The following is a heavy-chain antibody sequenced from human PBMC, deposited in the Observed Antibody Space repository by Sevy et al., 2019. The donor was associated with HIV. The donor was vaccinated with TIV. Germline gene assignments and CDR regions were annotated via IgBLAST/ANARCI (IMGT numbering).Heavy chain of an antibody. CDR3: AKDFGAYIVATISHYFDY. CDR2: ISYDGSNK. V-gene: IGHV3-30*18. CDR1: GLTFSSYG. Sequence: GGCLRLSCAASGLTFSSYGMHWVRQAPGKGLEWVAVISYDGSNKYYADSVKGRFTISRDNSKNTLYLQMNSLRAEDSAVYYCAKDFGAYIVATISHYFDYWGQGSLVTVSS. J-gene: IGHJ4*02. D-gene: IGHD5-12*01.